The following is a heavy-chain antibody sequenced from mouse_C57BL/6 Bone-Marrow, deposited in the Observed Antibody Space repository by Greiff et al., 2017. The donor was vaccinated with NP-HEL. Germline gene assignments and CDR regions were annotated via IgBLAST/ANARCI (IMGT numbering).Heavy chain of an antibody. CDR1: GFSLSTFGMG. CDR3: ARMRMDYYGSSYDWFAY. Sequence: QVTLKVSGPGILQPSQTLSLTCSFSGFSLSTFGMGVGWIRQPSGKGLEWLAHIWWDDDKYYNPALKSRLTISKDTSKNQVFLKIANVDTADTATYYCARMRMDYYGSSYDWFAYWGQGTLVTVSA. D-gene: IGHD1-1*01. V-gene: IGHV8-8*01. CDR2: IWWDDDK. J-gene: IGHJ3*01.